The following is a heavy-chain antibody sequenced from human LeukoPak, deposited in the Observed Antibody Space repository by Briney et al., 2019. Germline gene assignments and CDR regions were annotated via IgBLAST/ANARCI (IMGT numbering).Heavy chain of an antibody. V-gene: IGHV1-18*01. D-gene: IGHD4-17*01. Sequence: ASVKVSCKASGYTFTSYGLTWGRQAPGQGLEWMGWISTYNTNTYYAQGLQGRVSMTTDTSTSTVYMELRSLRSDDTAVYYCAGPHSYGSTYFDCWGQGTLVTVSS. CDR2: ISTYNTNT. CDR1: GYTFTSYG. CDR3: AGPHSYGSTYFDC. J-gene: IGHJ4*02.